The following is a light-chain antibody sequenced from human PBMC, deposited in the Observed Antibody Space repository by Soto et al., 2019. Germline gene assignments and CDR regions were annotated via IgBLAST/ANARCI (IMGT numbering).Light chain of an antibody. CDR1: SSDVGGYNS. CDR3: SSFKSIIKSV. CDR2: DVT. J-gene: IGLJ1*01. Sequence: QSVLTQPASVSGSPGQSITISCTGTSSDVGGYNSVSWYRQDPGKAPKLMIYDVTNRPSGVSNRFSGSKSGNTASLTISGLQTEDEADYYCSSFKSIIKSVFGTGTKVTVL. V-gene: IGLV2-14*01.